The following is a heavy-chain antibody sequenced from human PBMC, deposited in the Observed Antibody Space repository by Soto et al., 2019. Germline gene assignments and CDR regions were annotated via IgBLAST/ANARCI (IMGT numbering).Heavy chain of an antibody. D-gene: IGHD3-10*01. CDR3: AKDLYGWNYYYGMDV. CDR1: GFTFSSYG. V-gene: IGHV3-30*18. CDR2: ISYDGSNT. Sequence: PGGSLTLSCAASGFTFSSYGMHWVRQARGKGLEWLEVISYDGSNTYYADSVKGRFTISRDNSKNTLYLQMNSLRAEDTAVYYCAKDLYGWNYYYGMDVWGQGTTVTVSS. J-gene: IGHJ6*02.